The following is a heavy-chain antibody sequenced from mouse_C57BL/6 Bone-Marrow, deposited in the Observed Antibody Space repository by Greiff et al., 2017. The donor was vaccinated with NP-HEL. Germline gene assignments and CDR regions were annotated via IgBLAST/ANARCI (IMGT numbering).Heavy chain of an antibody. J-gene: IGHJ2*01. CDR3: ARRRGNWAFDY. Sequence: QVQLKQSGAELVRPGTSVKVSCKASGYAFTNYLIEWVKQRPGQGLEWIGVINPGSGGTNYNEKFKGKATLTADKSSSTAYMQLSSLTSEDSAVYFCARRRGNWAFDYWGQGTTLTVSS. CDR2: INPGSGGT. D-gene: IGHD4-1*01. CDR1: GYAFTNYL. V-gene: IGHV1-54*01.